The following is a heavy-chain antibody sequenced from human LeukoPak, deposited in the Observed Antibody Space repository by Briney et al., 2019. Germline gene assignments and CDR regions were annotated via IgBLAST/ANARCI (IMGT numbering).Heavy chain of an antibody. D-gene: IGHD3-10*02. CDR1: GFTVSSNE. CDR2: ISGGST. CDR3: AELGITMIGGV. V-gene: IGHV3-38-3*01. Sequence: GGSLRLSCAASGFTVSSNEMSWVRQAPGKGLEWVSSISGGSTYYADSRKGRFTISRDNAKNSLYLQMNSLRAEDTAVYYCAELGITMIGGVWGKGTTVTVSS. J-gene: IGHJ6*04.